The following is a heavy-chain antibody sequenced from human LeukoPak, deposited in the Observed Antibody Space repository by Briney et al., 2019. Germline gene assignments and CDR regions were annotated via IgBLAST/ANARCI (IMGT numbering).Heavy chain of an antibody. CDR3: ARDPPSTTTLDY. Sequence: ASVKVSCKASGYTFIDYYIHWVRQAPGQGLEWLGWINLNSGATKYAQNLQGRVTMTRDTSTSTAYMEQSRLNSDDTAAYYCARDPPSTTTLDYWGQGTPVTVSS. CDR1: GYTFIDYY. D-gene: IGHD1-1*01. CDR2: INLNSGAT. V-gene: IGHV1-2*02. J-gene: IGHJ4*02.